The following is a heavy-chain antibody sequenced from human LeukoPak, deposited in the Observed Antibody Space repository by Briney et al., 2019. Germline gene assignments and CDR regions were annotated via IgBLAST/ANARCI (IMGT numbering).Heavy chain of an antibody. CDR3: ARALHYYDSSGYTEYFDY. V-gene: IGHV4-30-2*01. D-gene: IGHD3-22*01. Sequence: PSETLSLTCAVSGGSISSGGYSWSWIRQPPGKGLEWIGYIYHSGSTYYNPSLKSRVTISVDRSKNQFSLKLSSVTAADTAVYYCARALHYYDSSGYTEYFDYWGQGTLVTVSS. J-gene: IGHJ4*02. CDR2: IYHSGST. CDR1: GGSISSGGYS.